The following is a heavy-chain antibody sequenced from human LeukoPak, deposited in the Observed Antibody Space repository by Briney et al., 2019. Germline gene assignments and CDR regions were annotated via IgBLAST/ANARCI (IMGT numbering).Heavy chain of an antibody. V-gene: IGHV3-23*01. J-gene: IGHJ4*02. CDR2: INDSGDVI. CDR1: GFTLSNYW. Sequence: QPGGSLRLSCTAYGFTLSNYWMSWVRQAPGKGLEWVSSINDSGDVINYADSVKGRFTIARDDSKNTVYLEMKSLTAEDTAFYYCARGGWPFDFWGQGILVTVSS. CDR3: ARGGWPFDF. D-gene: IGHD3-10*01.